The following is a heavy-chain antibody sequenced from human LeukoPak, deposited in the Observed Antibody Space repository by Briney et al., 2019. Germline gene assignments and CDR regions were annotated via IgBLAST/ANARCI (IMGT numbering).Heavy chain of an antibody. D-gene: IGHD6-19*01. V-gene: IGHV3-23*01. Sequence: GGSLRLTCAVSGFTFSIYAMSWVRQAPGKGLEWVSVINSNGGTAHYAGSVRGRFTISRDNSKNIVSLQMKSLRADDTATYFCVRDRGSGWYYMDLWGQGTLVTVSS. CDR3: VRDRGSGWYYMDL. J-gene: IGHJ4*02. CDR2: INSNGGTA. CDR1: GFTFSIYA.